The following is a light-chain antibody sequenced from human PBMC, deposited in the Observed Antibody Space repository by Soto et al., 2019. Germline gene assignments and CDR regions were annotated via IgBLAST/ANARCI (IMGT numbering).Light chain of an antibody. CDR2: AAS. CDR1: QGIGND. CDR3: LQDNNYPLT. J-gene: IGKJ4*01. V-gene: IGKV1-6*01. Sequence: AIHITQSPSSLSASVVDRVTITCRASQGIGNDLGWYQQKSGKAPKLLIYAASNLQSGVPSRFSGSGSGTDFTLTISGLQPEDVATYYCLQDNNYPLTFGGGTKVDIK.